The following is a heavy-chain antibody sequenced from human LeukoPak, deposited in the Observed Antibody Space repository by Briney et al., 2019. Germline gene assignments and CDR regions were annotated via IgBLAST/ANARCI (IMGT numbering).Heavy chain of an antibody. Sequence: ASVKVSCKASGGTFSSYAISWVRQAPGQGLEWMGGIIPIFGTANYAQKFQGRVTITADESTSTAYMELNSLRSEDAAVYYCASPRARGYSYGLNFDYWGQGTLVTVSS. V-gene: IGHV1-69*13. CDR1: GGTFSSYA. CDR2: IIPIFGTA. D-gene: IGHD5-18*01. CDR3: ASPRARGYSYGLNFDY. J-gene: IGHJ4*02.